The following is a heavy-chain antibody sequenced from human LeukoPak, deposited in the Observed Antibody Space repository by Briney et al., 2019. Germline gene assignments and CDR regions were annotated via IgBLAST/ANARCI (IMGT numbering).Heavy chain of an antibody. J-gene: IGHJ6*02. V-gene: IGHV1-46*01. D-gene: IGHD2-21*02. CDR3: AVPVVVTYYYYGMDV. CDR2: INPSGGST. Sequence: ASVKVSCKASGYTFTSYYMHWARQAPGQGLEWMGIINPSGGSTSYAQKFQGRVTMTRDTSTSTVYMELSSLRSEDTAVYYCAVPVVVTYYYYGMDVWGQGTTVTVSS. CDR1: GYTFTSYY.